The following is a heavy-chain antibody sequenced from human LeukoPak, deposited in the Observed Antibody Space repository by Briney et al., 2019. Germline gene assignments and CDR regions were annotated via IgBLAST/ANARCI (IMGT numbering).Heavy chain of an antibody. CDR1: GFTFSSYG. J-gene: IGHJ4*02. CDR3: AKDRASDY. V-gene: IGHV3-30*02. Sequence: GGSLRLSCAASGFTFSSYGMHWVRQAPGKGLEWVAFIRYDGSNKYYADSVKGRFAISRDNSKNTLYLQMNGLRAEDTAVYYCAKDRASDYWGQGTLVTVSS. CDR2: IRYDGSNK. D-gene: IGHD3-10*01.